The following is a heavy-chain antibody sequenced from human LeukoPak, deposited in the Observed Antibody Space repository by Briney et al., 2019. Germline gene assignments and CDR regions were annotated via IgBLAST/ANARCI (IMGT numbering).Heavy chain of an antibody. V-gene: IGHV3-33*01. Sequence: GGPLRLSCEGSGFTFSSYGMHWIRQAPGKGLEWVAVIWYDGSNKYCADSVKGRFTISRDNSKNTLNLQMNSLTVEDTPVYYCARDILSRYFDYWGRGTLVTV. D-gene: IGHD2/OR15-2a*01. CDR3: ARDILSRYFDY. CDR2: IWYDGSNK. J-gene: IGHJ4*02. CDR1: GFTFSSYG.